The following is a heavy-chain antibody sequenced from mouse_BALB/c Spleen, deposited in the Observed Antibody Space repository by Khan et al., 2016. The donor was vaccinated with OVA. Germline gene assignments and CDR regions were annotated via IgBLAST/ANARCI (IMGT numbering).Heavy chain of an antibody. CDR1: GYSITSDYA. D-gene: IGHD1-1*01. V-gene: IGHV3-2*02. CDR3: ARVYGDDFDY. CDR2: ISYSGNT. J-gene: IGHJ2*02. Sequence: VKLLESGPGLVKPSQSLSLTCTVTGYSITSDYAWNWIRQFPGNKLEWMGFISYSGNTKYNPSLKSRFSITRDTSKNQSFLQLNSVTAEDTATYCCARVYGDDFDYWGQGTSLTVSS.